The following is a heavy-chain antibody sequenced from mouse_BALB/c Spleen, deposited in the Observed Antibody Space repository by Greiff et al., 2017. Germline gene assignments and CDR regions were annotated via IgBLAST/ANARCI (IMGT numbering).Heavy chain of an antibody. J-gene: IGHJ1*01. CDR1: GYSITSGYY. CDR2: ISYDGSN. CDR3: ARVWLRRDWYFDV. V-gene: IGHV3-6*02. Sequence: EVQVVESGPGLVKPSQSLSLTCSVTGYSITSGYYWNWIRQFPGNKLEWMGYISYDGSNNYNPSLKNRISITRDTSKNQFFLKLNSVTTEDTATYYCARVWLRRDWYFDVWGAGTTVTVSS. D-gene: IGHD2-2*01.